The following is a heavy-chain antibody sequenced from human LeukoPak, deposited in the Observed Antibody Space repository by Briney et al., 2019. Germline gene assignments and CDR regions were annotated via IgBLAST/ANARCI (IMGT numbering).Heavy chain of an antibody. CDR3: ARGGIADRLSR. J-gene: IGHJ4*02. D-gene: IGHD6-6*01. Sequence: PSETLSLTCAAYGGPFSGYYCTWIRQPPGKGLEWIGEINHNGGTNYNPSLKSRVTISVDTSRNQFSLKLSSVTAADTAVYYCARGGIADRLSRWGRGTLVTVSS. CDR2: INHNGGT. V-gene: IGHV4-34*01. CDR1: GGPFSGYY.